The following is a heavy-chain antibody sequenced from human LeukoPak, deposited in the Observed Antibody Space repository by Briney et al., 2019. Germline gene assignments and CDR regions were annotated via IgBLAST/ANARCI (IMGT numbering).Heavy chain of an antibody. CDR2: IYTSGST. CDR3: AGVWITVVMRHAFDI. V-gene: IGHV4-4*07. Sequence: PSETLSLTCTVSGGSLISYYWSWVRQPAGKGLEWSGRIYTSGSTNYNPSLMSRVTMSVDKSKNNFPLTLTSPTSAAIALFYIAGVWITVVMRHAFDIWGKGTMGTVSS. J-gene: IGHJ3*02. D-gene: IGHD4-23*01. CDR1: GGSLISYY.